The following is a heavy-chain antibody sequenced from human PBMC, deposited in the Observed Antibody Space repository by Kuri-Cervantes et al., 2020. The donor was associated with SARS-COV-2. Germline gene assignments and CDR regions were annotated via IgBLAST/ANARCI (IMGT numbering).Heavy chain of an antibody. V-gene: IGHV3-11*04. CDR1: GFIFSDYY. Sequence: GGSLRLSCTASGFIFSDYYMTWIRQAPGKGLEWVSNIGPSGTTKYYADSVKGRFTISRDNAKNSLYLQMSSLRAEDTAVYYCAKGVSNCVGCDYWGQGTLVTVSS. CDR2: IGPSGTTK. D-gene: IGHD2-21*01. J-gene: IGHJ4*02. CDR3: AKGVSNCVGCDY.